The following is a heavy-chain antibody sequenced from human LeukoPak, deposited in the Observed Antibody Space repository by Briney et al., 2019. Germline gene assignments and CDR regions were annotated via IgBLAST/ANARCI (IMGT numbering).Heavy chain of an antibody. Sequence: SVKVSCKASGGTFSSYAISWVRQAPGQGLEWMGRITPILGIANYAQKFQGRVTITADKSTSTAYMELSSLRSEDTAVYYCATLGTTVTTDDVWGQGTTVTVSS. D-gene: IGHD4-17*01. CDR1: GGTFSSYA. J-gene: IGHJ6*02. V-gene: IGHV1-69*04. CDR2: ITPILGIA. CDR3: ATLGTTVTTDDV.